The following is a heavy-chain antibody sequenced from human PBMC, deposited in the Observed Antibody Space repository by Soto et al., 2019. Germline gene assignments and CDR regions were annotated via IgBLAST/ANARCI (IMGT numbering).Heavy chain of an antibody. CDR3: ARVNNEAPLSYYYYYMDV. CDR1: GYSFTSYW. CDR2: IYPGDSDT. D-gene: IGHD1-1*01. Sequence: GESLKISCKGSGYSFTSYWIGWVRQMPGKGLEWMGIIYPGDSDTRYSPSFQGQVTISADKSISTAYLQWSSLKASDTAMYYCARVNNEAPLSYYYYYMDVWGKGTTVTVSS. J-gene: IGHJ6*03. V-gene: IGHV5-51*01.